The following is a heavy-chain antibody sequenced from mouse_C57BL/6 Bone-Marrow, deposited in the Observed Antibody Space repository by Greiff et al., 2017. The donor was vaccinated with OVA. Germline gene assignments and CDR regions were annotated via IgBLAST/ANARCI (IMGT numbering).Heavy chain of an antibody. D-gene: IGHD1-1*01. CDR1: GYTFTSYW. CDR3: ASPYYCGSSYGIAY. Sequence: QVQLQQPGAELVKPGASVKLSCKASGYTFTSYWMHWVKQRPGQGLEWIGMIHPNSGSTNYNEKFKSKATLTVDKSSSTAYMQLSSLTSEDSAVYDCASPYYCGSSYGIAYWGQGTLVTVSA. CDR2: IHPNSGST. V-gene: IGHV1-64*01. J-gene: IGHJ3*01.